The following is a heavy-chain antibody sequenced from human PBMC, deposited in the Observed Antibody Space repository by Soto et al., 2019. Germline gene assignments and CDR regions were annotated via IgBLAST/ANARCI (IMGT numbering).Heavy chain of an antibody. Sequence: QVQLVESGGGVVQPGRSLRLSCAASGFTFSSYAMHWVRQAPGKGLEWVAVISYDGSNKYYADSVKGRFTISRDNSKNTLDLQMNSLRAEDTAVYYCARTTTVVTPSDYWGQGTLVTVSS. CDR2: ISYDGSNK. CDR1: GFTFSSYA. J-gene: IGHJ4*02. CDR3: ARTTTVVTPSDY. V-gene: IGHV3-30-3*01. D-gene: IGHD4-17*01.